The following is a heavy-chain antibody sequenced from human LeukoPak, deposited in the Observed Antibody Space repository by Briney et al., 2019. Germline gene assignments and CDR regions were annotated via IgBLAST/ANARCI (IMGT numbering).Heavy chain of an antibody. CDR1: GFNFSIFA. Sequence: GGSLRLSCAASGFNFSIFAMSWVRQAPGKGLEWVSAISGSGGRTYYADSVQGQFTISRDNSKNTLYLQMNSLRAEDTAVYYCAKDRGYWGQGTLVTVSS. J-gene: IGHJ4*02. CDR2: ISGSGGRT. CDR3: AKDRGY. V-gene: IGHV3-23*01.